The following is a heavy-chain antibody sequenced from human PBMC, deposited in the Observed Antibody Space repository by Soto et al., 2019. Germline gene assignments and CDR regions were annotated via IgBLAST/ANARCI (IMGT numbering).Heavy chain of an antibody. J-gene: IGHJ5*02. CDR3: AKGGLWFGELSDWFDP. Sequence: GGSLRLSCAASGFTFSSYAMSWVRQAPGKGLEWVSAISGSGGSTYYADSVKGRCTISRGNSKNTLYLQMNSLRAEDTAVYYCAKGGLWFGELSDWFDPWGQGTLGTVAS. V-gene: IGHV3-23*01. D-gene: IGHD3-10*01. CDR2: ISGSGGST. CDR1: GFTFSSYA.